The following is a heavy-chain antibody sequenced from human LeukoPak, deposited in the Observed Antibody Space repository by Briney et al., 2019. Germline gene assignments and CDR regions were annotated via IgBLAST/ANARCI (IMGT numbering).Heavy chain of an antibody. CDR2: ISSSSSTI. J-gene: IGHJ4*02. CDR1: GFTFSHYS. Sequence: PGGSLRLSCAASGFTFSHYSINWVRQAPGKGLERVSYISSSSSTIYYADSVKGRFTISRDNAKNSLYLQTNSLRAEDTAVYYCARGLYGSGKYYFDYWGQGTLVTVSS. V-gene: IGHV3-48*01. D-gene: IGHD3-10*01. CDR3: ARGLYGSGKYYFDY.